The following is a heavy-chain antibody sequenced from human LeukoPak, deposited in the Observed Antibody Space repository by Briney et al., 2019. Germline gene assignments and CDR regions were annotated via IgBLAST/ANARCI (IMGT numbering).Heavy chain of an antibody. CDR3: ARGIAAAGTSSWFDP. CDR1: GFTFSDYY. Sequence: GGSLRLSCAASGFTFSDYYIDWVRQAPGKGLEWVADINPDGSQKYSVDSVKGRFTISRDNAKNSLFLQMNSLRAEDTAVYYCARGIAAAGTSSWFDPWGQGTLVTVSS. J-gene: IGHJ5*02. V-gene: IGHV3-7*04. D-gene: IGHD6-13*01. CDR2: INPDGSQK.